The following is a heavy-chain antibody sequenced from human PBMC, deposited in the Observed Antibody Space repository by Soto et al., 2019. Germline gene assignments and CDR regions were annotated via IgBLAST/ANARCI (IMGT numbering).Heavy chain of an antibody. D-gene: IGHD2-8*01. CDR1: GFTFSTYA. CDR2: ISGNGGRT. J-gene: IGHJ6*02. Sequence: GGSLRLSCSASGFTFSTYAMHWVRQAPGKGLEYVSGISGNGGRTNYADSVKGRFTISRDNAKNSLYLQMNSLRDEDTAVYYCARDFDCADGVCYTGYYYFGLDVWGQGTTVTVSS. CDR3: ARDFDCADGVCYTGYYYFGLDV. V-gene: IGHV3-64*04.